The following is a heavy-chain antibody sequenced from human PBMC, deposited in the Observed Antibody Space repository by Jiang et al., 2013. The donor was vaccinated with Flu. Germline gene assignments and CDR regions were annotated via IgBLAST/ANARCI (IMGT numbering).Heavy chain of an antibody. CDR2: ISYDGSNK. CDR1: GFTFSSYA. J-gene: IGHJ4*02. Sequence: QLLESGGGLVQPGGSLRLSCAASGFTFSSYAMHWVRQAPGKGLEWVAVISYDGSNKYYADSVKGRFTISRDNSKNTLYLQMNSLRAEDTAMYYCARGPRWEWPRGGEYYFDYWGQGTLVTVSS. V-gene: IGHV3-30*07. D-gene: IGHD1-26*01. CDR3: ARGPRWEWPRGGEYYFDY.